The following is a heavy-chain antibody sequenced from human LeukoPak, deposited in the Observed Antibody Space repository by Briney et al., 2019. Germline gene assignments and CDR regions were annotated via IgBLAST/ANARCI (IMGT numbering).Heavy chain of an antibody. J-gene: IGHJ3*02. Sequence: SQTLSLTCAISGDSVSSNSAAWNWIRQSPSRGLEWLGRTYYRSKWYNDYAVSVKSRITINPDTSKNQFSLQLNSVTPEDTAVYYCARGTPSSGWYLPVAAFDIWGQGTMVTVSS. CDR2: TYYRSKWYN. CDR1: GDSVSSNSAA. CDR3: ARGTPSSGWYLPVAAFDI. D-gene: IGHD6-19*01. V-gene: IGHV6-1*01.